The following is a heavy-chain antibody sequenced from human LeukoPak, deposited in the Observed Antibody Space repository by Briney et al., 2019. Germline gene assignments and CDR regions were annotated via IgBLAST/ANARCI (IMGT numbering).Heavy chain of an antibody. J-gene: IGHJ4*02. Sequence: ASVKVSCKASGYTFTSYAISWVRQAPGQGLEWMGWISVYNGNTIYAQKLQGRVTMTTDTSTSTAYMDLRSLRSDDTAVYYCARVRGYSGYEDYWGQGTLVTVSS. CDR2: ISVYNGNT. CDR3: ARVRGYSGYEDY. V-gene: IGHV1-18*04. CDR1: GYTFTSYA. D-gene: IGHD5-12*01.